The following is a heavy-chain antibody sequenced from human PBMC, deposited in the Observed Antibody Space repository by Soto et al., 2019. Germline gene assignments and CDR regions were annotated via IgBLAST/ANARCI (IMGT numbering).Heavy chain of an antibody. J-gene: IGHJ4*02. D-gene: IGHD2-15*01. CDR2: ISWNSNIV. CDR1: GFTFDDSA. Sequence: PWGSLRLSCAASGFTFDDSAISWVLRVPGKGLEWVSSISWNSNIVGYVDSVKGRFTISRDNAKNSFYLQMNSLRPEDTALYYCARGGPDGFCSGGRCYFDTWGQGTLVTVYS. CDR3: ARGGPDGFCSGGRCYFDT. V-gene: IGHV3-9*01.